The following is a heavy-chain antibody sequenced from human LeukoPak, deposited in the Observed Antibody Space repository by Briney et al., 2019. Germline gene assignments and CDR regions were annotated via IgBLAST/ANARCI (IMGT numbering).Heavy chain of an antibody. D-gene: IGHD3-22*01. Sequence: SVKVSCKTSGYTFTTYGISWVRQAPGQGLEWMGGIIPIFGTANYAQKFQGRVTITADESTSTAYMELSSLRSEDTAVYYCARGITMPVGGAFDIWGQGTMVTVSS. J-gene: IGHJ3*02. CDR3: ARGITMPVGGAFDI. V-gene: IGHV1-69*13. CDR1: GYTFTTYG. CDR2: IIPIFGTA.